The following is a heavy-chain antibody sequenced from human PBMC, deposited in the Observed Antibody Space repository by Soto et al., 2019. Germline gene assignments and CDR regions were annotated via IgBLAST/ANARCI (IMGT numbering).Heavy chain of an antibody. CDR1: GFTFSTYG. D-gene: IGHD4-17*01. CDR2: ISDSGDST. V-gene: IGHV3-23*01. Sequence: EVQLLESGGNLVQPGGSLRLSCAASGFTFSTYGMTWVRQAPGKGLEWVSSISDSGDSTYYADSVKGRFTISRDNSKNTLFLQMNSLRAEDTAVYYCAKDTAWGRRVTTRFDYWGQGALVTVSS. CDR3: AKDTAWGRRVTTRFDY. J-gene: IGHJ4*02.